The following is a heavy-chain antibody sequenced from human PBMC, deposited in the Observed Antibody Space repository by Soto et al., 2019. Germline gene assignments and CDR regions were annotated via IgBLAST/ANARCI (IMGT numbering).Heavy chain of an antibody. Sequence: GSLRLSCAASGFTFSGYWMHWVRHAPGKGLEWVSRINGDGSTTTYADSVKGRFAISRDNAKSTLYLQMNSLRADDTAVYYCARGLTGTTTVITAYWGQGTLVTVSS. CDR2: INGDGSTT. J-gene: IGHJ4*02. CDR1: GFTFSGYW. V-gene: IGHV3-74*01. CDR3: ARGLTGTTTVITAY. D-gene: IGHD4-17*01.